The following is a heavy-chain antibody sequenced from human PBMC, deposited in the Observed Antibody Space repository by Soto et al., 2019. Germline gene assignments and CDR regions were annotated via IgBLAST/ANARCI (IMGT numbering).Heavy chain of an antibody. J-gene: IGHJ6*03. CDR3: AVDCSSSICTQDHYFVSAF. V-gene: IGHV4-59*01. CDR2: ISDGGST. D-gene: IGHD2-2*01. CDR1: GGKIYTSY. Sequence: TLPITENRSGGKIYTSYWNWIQQSPGNGLEWIGYISDGGSTNYNPSLKSRVTISVDTSKKQVSLKLSSVSAADTARYFCAVDCSSSICTQDHYFVSAFLGKGTTVT.